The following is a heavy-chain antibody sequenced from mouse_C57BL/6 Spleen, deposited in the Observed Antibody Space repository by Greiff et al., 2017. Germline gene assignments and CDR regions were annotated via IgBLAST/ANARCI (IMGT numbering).Heavy chain of an antibody. J-gene: IGHJ2*01. CDR3: ARPYDYLYYFDY. CDR2: ISSGSSTI. D-gene: IGHD2-4*01. CDR1: GFTFSDYG. V-gene: IGHV5-17*01. Sequence: DVMLVESGGGLVKPGGSLKLSCAASGFTFSDYGMHWVRQAPEKGLEWVAYISSGSSTIYYADTVKGRFTISRDNAKNTLFLQMTSLRSEDTAMYYCARPYDYLYYFDYWGQGTTLTVSS.